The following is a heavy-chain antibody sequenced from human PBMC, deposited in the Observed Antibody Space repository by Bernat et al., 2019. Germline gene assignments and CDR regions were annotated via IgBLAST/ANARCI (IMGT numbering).Heavy chain of an antibody. V-gene: IGHV2-5*02. CDR1: GFSLTTSGVG. J-gene: IGHJ3*01. CDR2: IYWDDDY. D-gene: IGHD3-16*01. Sequence: QITLKESGPTLVKPTQTLTPTCPSSGFSLTTSGVGVGWIRQPPGEALAWLAVIYWDDDYRYSPSLRSRLTITKDLSKNQVVLTMTNMDPLDTDTYFCAHIRIPFGGVKRLDAFDFWGQGTMVTVSS. CDR3: AHIRIPFGGVKRLDAFDF.